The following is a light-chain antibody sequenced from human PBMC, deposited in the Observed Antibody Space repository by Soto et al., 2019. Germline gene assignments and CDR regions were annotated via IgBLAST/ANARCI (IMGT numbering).Light chain of an antibody. CDR2: GAS. CDR1: QSVSGN. V-gene: IGKV3-15*01. CDR3: QQYNNWPPLT. Sequence: EIVMTQSSATLSVSPGESATLSCRASQSVSGNLAWYQQKPGQAPRLLIYGASTRATGIPARFSGSGSGTEFTLTISSLQSEDFAVYYCQQYNNWPPLTFGGGTKVEIK. J-gene: IGKJ4*01.